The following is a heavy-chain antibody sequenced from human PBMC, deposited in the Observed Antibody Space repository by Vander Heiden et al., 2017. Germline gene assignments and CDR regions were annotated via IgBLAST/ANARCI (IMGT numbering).Heavy chain of an antibody. D-gene: IGHD1-26*01. CDR2: IYSGGST. CDR3: VRADNSGANFFGS. CDR1: GFTVSTNQ. V-gene: IGHV3-53*01. Sequence: EVQLVESGGNLIQRGGSLRLPCVASGFTVSTNQMNWVRQALGKGLEWVAVIYSGGSTYYADAVKGRFSISRDISKDTMYLQMNRMTADDTAVYYFVRADNSGANFFGSWCQGTLVTVYS. J-gene: IGHJ4*02.